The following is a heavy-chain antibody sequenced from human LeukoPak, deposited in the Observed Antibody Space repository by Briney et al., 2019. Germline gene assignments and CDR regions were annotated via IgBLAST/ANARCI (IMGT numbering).Heavy chain of an antibody. CDR3: ARDDRRFGELSGGSFDY. V-gene: IGHV3-64*01. J-gene: IGHJ4*02. D-gene: IGHD3-10*01. Sequence: PGGSLRLSCAASGFTFSSYAMHWVREAPGKGLEYVSAISSNGGSTYYASSVKGRFTISRDNSKNTLYLQMGSLRAEDMAVYYCARDDRRFGELSGGSFDYWGQGTLVTVFS. CDR1: GFTFSSYA. CDR2: ISSNGGST.